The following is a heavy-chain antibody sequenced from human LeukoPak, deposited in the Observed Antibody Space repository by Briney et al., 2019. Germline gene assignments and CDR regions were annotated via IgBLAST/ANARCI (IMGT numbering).Heavy chain of an antibody. CDR2: ISGSGSST. D-gene: IGHD3-16*01. CDR1: GFTFSNYA. V-gene: IGHV3-23*01. J-gene: IGHJ4*02. CDR3: AKGKQIYGGPSDY. Sequence: GGSLRLSCAASGFTFSNYAMTWVRQAPGKGLEWVSTISGSGSSTYYADSVKGRFTISRDNSKNTLYLQMNSLRAEDTAVYYCAKGKQIYGGPSDYWGQGTLVTVSS.